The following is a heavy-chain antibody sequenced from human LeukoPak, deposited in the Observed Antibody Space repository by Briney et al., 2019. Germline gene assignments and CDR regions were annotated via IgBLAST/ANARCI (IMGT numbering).Heavy chain of an antibody. Sequence: PGGSLRLSCVASGITFSSYSMNWVRQAPGKGLEWVSYISSFSGTINYADFVKGRFTISRDNAKNSLYLQMNSLRAEDTAVYYCAKDSPYYDSSGHDAFDIWGQGTMVTVSS. D-gene: IGHD3-22*01. CDR3: AKDSPYYDSSGHDAFDI. CDR1: GITFSSYS. V-gene: IGHV3-48*04. J-gene: IGHJ3*02. CDR2: ISSFSGTI.